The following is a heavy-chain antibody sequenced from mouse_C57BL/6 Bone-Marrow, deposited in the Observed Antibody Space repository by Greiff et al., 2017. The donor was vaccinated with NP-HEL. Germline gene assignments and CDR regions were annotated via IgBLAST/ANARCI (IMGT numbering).Heavy chain of an antibody. J-gene: IGHJ4*01. Sequence: QVQLQQPGAELVRPGSSVKLSCKASGYTFTSYWMHWVKQRPIQGLEWIGNIDPSDSETNYNQKFKDKATLTVDKSSSTAYMQLSSLTSEDSAFYYCARSWLYAMDDWGQGASVTVSS. V-gene: IGHV1-52*01. CDR1: GYTFTSYW. CDR3: ARSWLYAMDD. CDR2: IDPSDSET.